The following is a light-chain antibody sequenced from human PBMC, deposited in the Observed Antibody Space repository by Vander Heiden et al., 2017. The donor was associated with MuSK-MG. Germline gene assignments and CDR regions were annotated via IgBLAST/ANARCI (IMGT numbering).Light chain of an antibody. CDR2: KAS. V-gene: IGKV1-5*03. CDR3: QQYDTYPLS. Sequence: DIQMTQFPSTLSASVGDRVTITCRASQSISTWVAWYQQKPGTAPKVLIYKASTVESGVPSRFSGSGSGTEFTLTIDSLQPDDFATYYCQQYDTYPLSFGGGTKVEIK. CDR1: QSISTW. J-gene: IGKJ4*01.